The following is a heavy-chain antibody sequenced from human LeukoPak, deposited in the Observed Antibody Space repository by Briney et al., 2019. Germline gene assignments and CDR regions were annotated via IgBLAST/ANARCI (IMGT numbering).Heavy chain of an antibody. J-gene: IGHJ4*02. V-gene: IGHV3-21*01. CDR1: GFTFSSYS. Sequence: GGSLRLSCAASGFTFSSYSMSWVRQAPGKGLEWVSSISSSSSYIYYADSVKGRFTISRDNAKNSLYLQMNSPRAEDTAVYYCARGGYSTVVTPFDYWSQGTLVTVSS. CDR3: ARGGYSTVVTPFDY. CDR2: ISSSSSYI. D-gene: IGHD4-23*01.